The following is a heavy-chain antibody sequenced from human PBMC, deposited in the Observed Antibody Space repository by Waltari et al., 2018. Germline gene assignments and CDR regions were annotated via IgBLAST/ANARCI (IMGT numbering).Heavy chain of an antibody. Sequence: QVQLQESGPGLVKPSETLSLTCTASGGSVSSYYWSWIRQPPGKGLEWIGYIYYSGSTNNNPSRESRVTISVDTSKNQFSLKLSSVTAADTAVYYCARAEQWLVLDCDYWGQGTLVTVSS. V-gene: IGHV4-59*02. CDR1: GGSVSSYY. CDR2: IYYSGST. D-gene: IGHD6-19*01. J-gene: IGHJ4*02. CDR3: ARAEQWLVLDCDY.